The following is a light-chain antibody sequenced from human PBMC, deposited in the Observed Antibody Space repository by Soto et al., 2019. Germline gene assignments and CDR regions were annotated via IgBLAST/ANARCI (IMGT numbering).Light chain of an antibody. Sequence: AIQMTQSPSSLSASVGDRVTITCRASQGIRNYLGWYQQKPGQAPKLLIYGASSLQSGVPSRFSGSGSGTEFTLTINSLQPEDFATYYCLHDYNYPRTFGQGTKVEIK. CDR1: QGIRNY. V-gene: IGKV1-6*01. CDR3: LHDYNYPRT. CDR2: GAS. J-gene: IGKJ1*01.